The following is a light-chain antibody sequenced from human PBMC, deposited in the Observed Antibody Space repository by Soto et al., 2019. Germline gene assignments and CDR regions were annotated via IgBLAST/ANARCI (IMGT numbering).Light chain of an antibody. J-gene: IGLJ1*01. V-gene: IGLV2-11*01. Sequence: QSVLTQLRSVSGSPGQSVTISCTGTSSDVGGYNYVSWYQQYPGKAPKLMIYDVSKRPSGVPDRFSGSKSGNTASLTISGLQAEDEADYYCYSYAGSYTFYVFGTGTKVTVL. CDR2: DVS. CDR3: YSYAGSYTFYV. CDR1: SSDVGGYNY.